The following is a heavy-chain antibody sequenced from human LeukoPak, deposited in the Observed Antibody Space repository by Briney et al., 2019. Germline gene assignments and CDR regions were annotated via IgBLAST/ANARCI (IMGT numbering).Heavy chain of an antibody. CDR2: IFGSGGSP. D-gene: IGHD5-18*01. CDR1: GFTFGSHA. Sequence: GGSLRLSCEASGFTFGSHAMYWVRQAPGKGLEWVAGIFGSGGSPHYADPVKGRFTISRDNSRNTVYLQINSLRAEDTAVYYCGKTTVGYSSGQKPAWPVDYGGQGTLVTGSS. J-gene: IGHJ4*02. CDR3: GKTTVGYSSGQKPAWPVDY. V-gene: IGHV3-23*01.